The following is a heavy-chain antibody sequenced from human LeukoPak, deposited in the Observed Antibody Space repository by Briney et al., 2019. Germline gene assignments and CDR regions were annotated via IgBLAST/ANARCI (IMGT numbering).Heavy chain of an antibody. CDR2: INHSGST. D-gene: IGHD4-11*01. Sequence: SETLSLTCAVYGGSFSGYYWSWIRQPAGKGLEWIGEINHSGSTNYNPSLKSRVTISIDTSKNQFSLKLRSVTAADTAVYYCARGLRPTVQYYFYYYMDVWGKGTTVTVSS. CDR3: ARGLRPTVQYYFYYYMDV. CDR1: GGSFSGYY. V-gene: IGHV4-34*01. J-gene: IGHJ6*03.